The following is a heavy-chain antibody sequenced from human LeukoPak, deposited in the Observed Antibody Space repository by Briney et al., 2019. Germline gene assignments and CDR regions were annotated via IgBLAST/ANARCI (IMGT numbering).Heavy chain of an antibody. CDR3: ARSLDSRDYYDSSGYYDAFDI. D-gene: IGHD3-22*01. V-gene: IGHV4-30-2*01. Sequence: SETLSLTCTVSGGSFSSGSSFWSWIRQPPGKGLEWIGYIYHSGSTYYNPSLKSRVTISVDRSKNQFSLKLSSVTAADTAVYYCARSLDSRDYYDSSGYYDAFDIWGQGTMVTVSS. J-gene: IGHJ3*02. CDR1: GGSFSSGSSF. CDR2: IYHSGST.